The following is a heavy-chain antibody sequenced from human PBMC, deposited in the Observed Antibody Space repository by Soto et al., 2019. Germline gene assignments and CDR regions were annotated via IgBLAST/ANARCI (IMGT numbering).Heavy chain of an antibody. Sequence: EVQLLASGGGLVQPGGSLSLSCVASRFDFSSYEMSWVRQAAGKGLEWVSRVSLTGDRTNYAGSVKGRFTVSRDNFKNALYLEMDSLRPDDTAIYYCARGGGYCTPTSCAIDSWGRGTPVTVSS. V-gene: IGHV3-23*01. CDR1: RFDFSSYE. CDR2: VSLTGDRT. CDR3: ARGGGYCTPTSCAIDS. J-gene: IGHJ4*02. D-gene: IGHD2-8*01.